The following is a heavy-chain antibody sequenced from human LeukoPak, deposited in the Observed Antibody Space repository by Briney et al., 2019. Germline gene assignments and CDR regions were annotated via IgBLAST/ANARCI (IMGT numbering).Heavy chain of an antibody. CDR1: GYSFTSYW. CDR2: ISPGDADT. J-gene: IGHJ4*02. V-gene: IGHV5-51*01. D-gene: IGHD6-19*01. Sequence: GESLKIFCKGSGYSFTSYWIGWVRQMPGKGLEWMGIISPGDADTRYSPSFQGQVSISADKSISTASLQWSSVKASDTAMYYCARLRSGWHFDYWGQGSLVTVSS. CDR3: ARLRSGWHFDY.